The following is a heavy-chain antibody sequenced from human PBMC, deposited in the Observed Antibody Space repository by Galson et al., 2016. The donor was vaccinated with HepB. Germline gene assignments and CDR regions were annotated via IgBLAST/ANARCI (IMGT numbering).Heavy chain of an antibody. CDR2: TYYRSKWYN. CDR1: GDSVSSNSAA. D-gene: IGHD1/OR15-1a*01. CDR3: VEQRKGAPYGMDV. Sequence: CAISGDSVSSNSAAWNWIRQSPSRGLEWLGRTYYRSKWYNDYAVSVKSRITVNPDTSKTQFSLQLNSVTPEDTAVYYCVEQRKGAPYGMDVWGQGTTVTVSS. V-gene: IGHV6-1*01. J-gene: IGHJ6*02.